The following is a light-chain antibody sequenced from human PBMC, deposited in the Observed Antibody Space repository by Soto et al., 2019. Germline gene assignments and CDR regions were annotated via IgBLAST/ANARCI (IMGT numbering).Light chain of an antibody. Sequence: QSALTQPASVSGSPGQSITISFTGTSSDVGYSNYVSWYQQLPGKAPKLMIYDVSDRPSGVSNRFSGSKSGSTASLTISGLQAEDEADYYCSSYTSSSLYVFGTGTKLTVL. CDR2: DVS. CDR3: SSYTSSSLYV. J-gene: IGLJ1*01. V-gene: IGLV2-14*01. CDR1: SSDVGYSNY.